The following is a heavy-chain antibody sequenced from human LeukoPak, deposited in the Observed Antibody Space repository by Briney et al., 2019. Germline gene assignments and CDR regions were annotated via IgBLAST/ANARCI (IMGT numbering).Heavy chain of an antibody. V-gene: IGHV3-30*04. CDR3: ARDLRLAADYYFDY. J-gene: IGHJ4*02. Sequence: PGGSLRLSCVASGFTFTRNAIHWVRQAPGKGLEWVAVISSDGRDTHYVDSVRGRFTISRDNPKNTLYLQMNSLRTEDTAVYYCARDLRLAADYYFDYWGQGTPVTVSS. CDR1: GFTFTRNA. CDR2: ISSDGRDT. D-gene: IGHD6-13*01.